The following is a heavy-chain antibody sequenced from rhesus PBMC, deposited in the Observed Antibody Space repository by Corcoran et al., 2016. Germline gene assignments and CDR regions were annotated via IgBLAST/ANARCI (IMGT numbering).Heavy chain of an antibody. CDR2: IIPRGGKT. CDR3: ARGQSGSSPFDY. D-gene: IGHD6-25*01. V-gene: IGHV1-198*02. J-gene: IGHJ4*01. CDR1: GFTFGSYA. Sequence: QVQLVQSGAEVKKPGASVKVSCKASGFTFGSYAISWVRQAPGQGLEWRGVIIPRGGKTNYAEKFQGRVTSTADTATSTAYRELSSLRSEDTAVDYCARGQSGSSPFDYWGQGVLVTVSS.